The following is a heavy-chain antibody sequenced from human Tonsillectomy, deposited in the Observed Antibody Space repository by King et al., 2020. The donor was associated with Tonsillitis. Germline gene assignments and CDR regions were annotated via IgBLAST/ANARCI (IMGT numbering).Heavy chain of an antibody. CDR3: AKDRDFWSPHGMDV. Sequence: VQLVESGGGLIQPGGSLRLSCAASGFTFSSYAMSWVRQAPGKGLEWVSGISGSGGTTYYADSVKGRFAISRDNSENTLYLQMNSLRAEDTAVYYCAKDRDFWSPHGMDVWGQGTTVTVSS. J-gene: IGHJ6*02. CDR1: GFTFSSYA. V-gene: IGHV3-23*04. D-gene: IGHD3-3*01. CDR2: ISGSGGTT.